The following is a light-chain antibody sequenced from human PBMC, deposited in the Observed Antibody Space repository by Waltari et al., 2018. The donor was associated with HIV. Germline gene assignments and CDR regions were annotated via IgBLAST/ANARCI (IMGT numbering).Light chain of an antibody. CDR1: QGITTY. J-gene: IGKJ5*01. CDR2: GAS. V-gene: IGKV1-39*01. CDR3: QQSYTTPFT. Sequence: DIQMTQSPSSLPTSVGDRVSITCRASQGITTYLSWYQQKPGSAPTLLIFGASKLQTGVSSRFRGSGSGTTFTLSISYVQPEDFATYYCQQSYTTPFTFGQGTRLDI.